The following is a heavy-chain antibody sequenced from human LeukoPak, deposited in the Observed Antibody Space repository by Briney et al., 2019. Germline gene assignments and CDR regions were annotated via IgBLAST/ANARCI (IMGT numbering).Heavy chain of an antibody. CDR1: GFTFSSYA. Sequence: GGSLRLSCAASGFTFSSYAMSWVRQAPGKGLEWVSAISGSGGSTYYADSVKGRFAISRDNSKNTLYLQMNSLRTEDTAVYYCAKPVWFGESYVFDYWGQGTLVTVSS. D-gene: IGHD3-10*01. V-gene: IGHV3-23*01. CDR2: ISGSGGST. CDR3: AKPVWFGESYVFDY. J-gene: IGHJ4*02.